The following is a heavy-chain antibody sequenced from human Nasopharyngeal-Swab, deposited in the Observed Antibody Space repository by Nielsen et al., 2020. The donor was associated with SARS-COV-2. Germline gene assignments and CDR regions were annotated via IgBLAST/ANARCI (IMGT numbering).Heavy chain of an antibody. J-gene: IGHJ4*02. Sequence: GGSLRLSCAASGLGFSNYEMNWVRQAPGKGLEWISYISTTTATIYYADSVKGRFTISRDNAKNSLNLQMNSLRAEDTAVYYCARLKRGAIDYWGQGTLVTVSS. CDR2: ISTTTATI. CDR1: GLGFSNYE. V-gene: IGHV3-48*03. CDR3: ARLKRGAIDY. D-gene: IGHD1-26*01.